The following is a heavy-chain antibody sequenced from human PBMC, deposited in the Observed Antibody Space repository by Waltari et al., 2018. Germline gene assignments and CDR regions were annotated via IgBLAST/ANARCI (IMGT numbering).Heavy chain of an antibody. D-gene: IGHD1-26*01. CDR1: GGSIGSRNNY. CDR2: IYYSGNT. J-gene: IGHJ4*02. V-gene: IGHV4-39*01. Sequence: QLQLQESGPGLVQPSETLSLTCTVSGGSIGSRNNYWGWIRQPPGKGLEWIGSIYYSGNTYYNPSLKSRVTISVDTSKNQFSLRLSSATAADTAVYYCARSGTYRGYFDYWGQGTLVTVSS. CDR3: ARSGTYRGYFDY.